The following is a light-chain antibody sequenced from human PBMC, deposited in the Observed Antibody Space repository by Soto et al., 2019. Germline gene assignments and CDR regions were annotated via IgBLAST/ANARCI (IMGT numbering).Light chain of an antibody. V-gene: IGKV3-15*01. CDR3: QQYGSSGT. CDR1: QNIHTN. CDR2: GAS. J-gene: IGKJ1*01. Sequence: EIVMTQSPATLSVSPGERATLSCRAGQNIHTNLAWYQQKPGQAPRLLFYGASTGATGLPARFSGSGSGTEFTLTISRLEPEDFAVYYCQQYGSSGTFGQGTKVDIK.